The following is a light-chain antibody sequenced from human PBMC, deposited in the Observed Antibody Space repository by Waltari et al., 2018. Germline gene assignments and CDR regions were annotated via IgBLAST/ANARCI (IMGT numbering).Light chain of an antibody. CDR1: QSVSSSY. CDR3: QQYGTSPWT. J-gene: IGKJ1*01. V-gene: IGKV3-20*01. Sequence: EIVLTQSPGTLSLSPGERVNLSCRASQSVSSSYLAWYQQKPGQAPRLLIYGASSRATGIPDRFSGSGSGTDFTLTISRLEPEDFAVYYCQQYGTSPWTFGQGTRVEIK. CDR2: GAS.